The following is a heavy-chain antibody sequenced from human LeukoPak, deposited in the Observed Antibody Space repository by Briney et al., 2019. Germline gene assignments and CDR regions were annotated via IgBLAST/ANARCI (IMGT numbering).Heavy chain of an antibody. V-gene: IGHV4-38-2*01. CDR1: GYSLVKNYY. D-gene: IGHD3-3*01. CDR3: ARYDSRGSASTKFDH. J-gene: IGHJ5*02. Sequence: SETLSLTCAVSGYSLVKNYYWGWIRQSPGKGLEWIGRIYGRASTSYNPSLMNRVTMSVDTSKNHFSLQLTSVTAADTAVYYCARYDSRGSASTKFDHWGPRIQVTVSS. CDR2: IYGRAST.